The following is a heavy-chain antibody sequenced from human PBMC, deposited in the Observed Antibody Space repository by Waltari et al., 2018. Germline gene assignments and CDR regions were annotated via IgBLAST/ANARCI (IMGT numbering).Heavy chain of an antibody. CDR3: AKGETSGWYRCFDY. D-gene: IGHD6-19*01. Sequence: EVQLVESGGDLVQPGGSLRLSCAASGFPFSSYAMSWVRQAPGKGLEWVSIITGIGGTTYYAASVKGQFTISRDNSKNTLYLQMNSLRAEDTAVYYCAKGETSGWYRCFDYWGQGALVTVSS. V-gene: IGHV3-23*04. CDR2: ITGIGGTT. CDR1: GFPFSSYA. J-gene: IGHJ4*02.